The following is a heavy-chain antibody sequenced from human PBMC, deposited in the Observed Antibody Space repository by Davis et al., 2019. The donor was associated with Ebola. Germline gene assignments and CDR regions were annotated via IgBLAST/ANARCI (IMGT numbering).Heavy chain of an antibody. Sequence: MPSETLSLTCAVYGESFSDYFWSWVRQPPGKGLEWIGEVSHAGYTNYNPSLKSRVTISVDTSKNQFSLKLSSVTAADTAVYYCARARAYNWFDPWGQGTLVTVSS. CDR1: GESFSDYF. V-gene: IGHV4-34*01. J-gene: IGHJ5*02. CDR2: VSHAGYT. CDR3: ARARAYNWFDP.